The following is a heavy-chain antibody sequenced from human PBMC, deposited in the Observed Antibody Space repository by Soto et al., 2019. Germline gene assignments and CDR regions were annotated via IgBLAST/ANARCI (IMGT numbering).Heavy chain of an antibody. J-gene: IGHJ4*02. CDR3: ASGIQLWLRRIHNGYSG. CDR2: IIPMFGTA. D-gene: IGHD5-18*01. Sequence: QVQLVQSGAEVKKPESSVKVSCKAPGGTFSTYAISWVRQAPGQGLEWMGGIIPMFGTANYAQRFQDRVTLTXXESTNTVYMELSSLRSEDTAVYFCASGIQLWLRRIHNGYSGWGQGTLVTVSS. V-gene: IGHV1-69*05. CDR1: GGTFSTYA.